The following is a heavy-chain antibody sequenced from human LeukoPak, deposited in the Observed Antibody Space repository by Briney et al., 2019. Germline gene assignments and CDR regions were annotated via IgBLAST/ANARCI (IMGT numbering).Heavy chain of an antibody. CDR2: IYPGDSDT. V-gene: IGHV5-51*01. J-gene: IGHJ4*02. Sequence: HGASLKISCQCSGYIFTSYWIGWVRQLPGKGLEWMGIIYPGDSDTRYSPSFQGQVTISADKSISTAYLQWSSLKASDTAMYYCARQHRSIVGAPGYWGQGTLVTVSS. CDR3: ARQHRSIVGAPGY. CDR1: GYIFTSYW. D-gene: IGHD1-26*01.